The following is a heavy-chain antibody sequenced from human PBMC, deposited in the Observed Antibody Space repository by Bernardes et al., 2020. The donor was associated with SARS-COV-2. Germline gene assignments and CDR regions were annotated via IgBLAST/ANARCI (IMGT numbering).Heavy chain of an antibody. J-gene: IGHJ6*02. D-gene: IGHD6-6*01. CDR3: AKELRQLALTRNYYYYGMDV. CDR2: ISGSGGST. CDR1: GFTFSSYA. Sequence: GGSLRLSCAASGFTFSSYAMSWVRQAPGKGLEWVSAISGSGGSTYYADSVKGRFTISRDNSKNTLYLQMNSLRAEDTAVYYCAKELRQLALTRNYYYYGMDVWGQGTTVTVSS. V-gene: IGHV3-23*01.